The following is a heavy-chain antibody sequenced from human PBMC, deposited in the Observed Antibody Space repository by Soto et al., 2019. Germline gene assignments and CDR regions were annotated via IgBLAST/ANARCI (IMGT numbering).Heavy chain of an antibody. CDR2: IIGSGTII. V-gene: IGHV3-23*01. D-gene: IGHD5-12*01. Sequence: EVHLLESGGDLVQPGGSLRLSCAASGFTFSTYAMNWVRQVPGRGLEWVSGIIGSGTIIEYADSVKGRFTISRDNSKNTLFLQMNSLRVEDTAIYYCAKDVRPDGYWDLDYWGQGTLVPVSS. CDR3: AKDVRPDGYWDLDY. J-gene: IGHJ4*02. CDR1: GFTFSTYA.